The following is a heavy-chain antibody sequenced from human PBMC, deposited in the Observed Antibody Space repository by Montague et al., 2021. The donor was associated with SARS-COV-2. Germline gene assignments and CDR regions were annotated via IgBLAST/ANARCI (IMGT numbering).Heavy chain of an antibody. CDR1: GFSLSTSGMC. D-gene: IGHD1-1*01. J-gene: IGHJ6*02. V-gene: IGHV2-70*01. CDR2: XDWDDDK. CDR3: ARINSDPLDYYYYGMDV. Sequence: PALVKPTQTLTLTCTFSGFSLSTSGMCVSWIRQPPGKALEWLALXDWDDDKYYSTSLKTRPTISKDTSKNQVVLTMTNMDPVDTATYYCARINSDPLDYYYYGMDVWGQGTTVTVSS.